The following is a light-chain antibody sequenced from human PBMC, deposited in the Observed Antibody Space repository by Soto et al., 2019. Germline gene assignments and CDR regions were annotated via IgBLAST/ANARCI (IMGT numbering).Light chain of an antibody. CDR3: SSYTSSYTGV. J-gene: IGLJ3*02. CDR1: SSDVGGYNY. CDR2: GVT. Sequence: QSALTQPASVSGSPGQSITISCTGTSSDVGGYNYVSWYQQHPGKAPKLLIYGVTDRPSGVSSRFSGSKSGNAASLTISGLQAEDEGDYYCSSYTSSYTGVFGGGTKLTVL. V-gene: IGLV2-14*03.